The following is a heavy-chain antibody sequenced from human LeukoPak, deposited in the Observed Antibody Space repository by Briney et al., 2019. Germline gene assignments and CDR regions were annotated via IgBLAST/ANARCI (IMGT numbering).Heavy chain of an antibody. V-gene: IGHV3-30*18. J-gene: IGHJ4*02. Sequence: PGRSLRLSCAASGFTFSSYGMHWGRQAPGKGLEWVAVISYDGSNKYYADSVKGRFTISRDNSKNTLYLQMNSLRAEDTAVYYCAKDATDGYFDYWGQGTLVTVSS. CDR3: AKDATDGYFDY. CDR2: ISYDGSNK. CDR1: GFTFSSYG. D-gene: IGHD2-15*01.